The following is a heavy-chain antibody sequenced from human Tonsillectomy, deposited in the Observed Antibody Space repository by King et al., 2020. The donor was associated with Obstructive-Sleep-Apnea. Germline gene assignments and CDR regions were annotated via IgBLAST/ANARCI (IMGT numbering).Heavy chain of an antibody. Sequence: VQLVQSGGGLVQPGGSLKLSCAASGFTFSGSAMHWVRQASGKGLEWVGRIRSKANSYATAYAASVKGRVTISRDDSKNTAYLQMNSLKTEDTAVYYCTRTSGWYELDYWGQGTLVTVSS. CDR1: GFTFSGSA. J-gene: IGHJ4*02. V-gene: IGHV3-73*01. CDR2: IRSKANSYAT. D-gene: IGHD6-19*01. CDR3: TRTSGWYELDY.